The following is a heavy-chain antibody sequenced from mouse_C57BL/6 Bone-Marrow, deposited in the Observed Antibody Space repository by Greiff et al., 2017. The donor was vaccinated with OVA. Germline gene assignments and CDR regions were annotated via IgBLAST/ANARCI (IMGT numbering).Heavy chain of an antibody. V-gene: IGHV1-15*01. Sequence: QVQLQQSGAELVRPGASVTLSCKASGYTFTDYEMHWVKQTPVHGLEWIGAIDPETGGTASNQKFKGKAILTADKSSSTAYMELRSLTSEDSAVYYCTRGYNNYEAMDYWGQGTSVTVSS. D-gene: IGHD2-5*01. CDR1: GYTFTDYE. J-gene: IGHJ4*01. CDR3: TRGYNNYEAMDY. CDR2: IDPETGGT.